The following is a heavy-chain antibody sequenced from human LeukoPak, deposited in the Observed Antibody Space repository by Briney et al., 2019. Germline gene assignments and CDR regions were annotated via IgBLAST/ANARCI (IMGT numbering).Heavy chain of an antibody. J-gene: IGHJ3*02. Sequence: SETLSLTCTVSGGPISPYCWSWIRQAPGKGLEWIGCIFHDGNTHYVPSLKKRVTIFLDTSKNQFSLKLTSVTAADTAVYYCARVLRNFDWLDAFDIWGQGTMVTVSS. CDR2: IFHDGNT. CDR1: GGPISPYC. CDR3: ARVLRNFDWLDAFDI. V-gene: IGHV4-59*01. D-gene: IGHD3-9*01.